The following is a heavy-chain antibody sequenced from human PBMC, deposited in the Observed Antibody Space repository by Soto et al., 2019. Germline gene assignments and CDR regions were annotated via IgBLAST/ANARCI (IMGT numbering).Heavy chain of an antibody. V-gene: IGHV3-53*02. D-gene: IGHD1-20*01. J-gene: IGHJ6*02. CDR1: GFAVSSSY. CDR2: TYTGGST. Sequence: EVQLVETGGDLIQSGGSLRLSCAASGFAVSSSYMMWVRQAPGKGLECISVTYTGGSTHYADSVKGRFTISRDDSRNTLYLQMTSLRAEDTAVYYCARDPPITSDYAMDVWGQGTTVIVSS. CDR3: ARDPPITSDYAMDV.